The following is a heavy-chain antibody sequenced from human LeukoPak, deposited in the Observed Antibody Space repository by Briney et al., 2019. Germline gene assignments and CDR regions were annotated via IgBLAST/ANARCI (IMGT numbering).Heavy chain of an antibody. J-gene: IGHJ4*02. Sequence: PSETLSLTCTVSGGSISSYYWSWIRQPPGKGLEWIGYIYYSGSTNYNYSPSLKSRVTISVDTSKNQFSLNQFSLKLSSVTAADTAVYYCARHSGGLYFDYWGQGTLVTVSS. CDR2: IYYSGST. D-gene: IGHD6-19*01. CDR3: ARHSGGLYFDY. V-gene: IGHV4-59*08. CDR1: GGSISSYY.